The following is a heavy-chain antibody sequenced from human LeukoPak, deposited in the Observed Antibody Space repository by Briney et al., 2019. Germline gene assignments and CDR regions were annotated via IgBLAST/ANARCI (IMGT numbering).Heavy chain of an antibody. CDR1: GGTFSSYA. J-gene: IGHJ4*02. D-gene: IGHD2-2*01. V-gene: IGHV1-69*13. Sequence: SVKVSCKASGGTFSSYAISWVRQAPGQGLEWMGGIIPIFGTANYAQKFQGRVTITADESTSTVYMELSSLRSEDTAVYYCARHPSPQLHHFDYWGQGTLVTVSS. CDR2: IIPIFGTA. CDR3: ARHPSPQLHHFDY.